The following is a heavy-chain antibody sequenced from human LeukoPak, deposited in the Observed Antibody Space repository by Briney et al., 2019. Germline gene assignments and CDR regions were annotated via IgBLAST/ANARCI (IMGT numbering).Heavy chain of an antibody. Sequence: GASVKVSCKASGYIFTTYYMHWVRQAPGQGLEWMGIINPSGGSTSYAQKFQGRVTMTRDMSTSTIYMELSSLRSEDTAVYYCARGGDIKIEYGGQGTLVTVSS. J-gene: IGHJ4*02. D-gene: IGHD2-15*01. CDR2: INPSGGST. V-gene: IGHV1-46*01. CDR3: ARGGDIKIEY. CDR1: GYIFTTYY.